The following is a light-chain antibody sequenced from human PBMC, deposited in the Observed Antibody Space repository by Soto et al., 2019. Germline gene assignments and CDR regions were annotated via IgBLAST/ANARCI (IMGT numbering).Light chain of an antibody. CDR2: AAS. CDR1: QSIGSN. J-gene: IGKJ1*01. CDR3: QKYHKWPPWT. V-gene: IGKV3-15*01. Sequence: EVVMTQSPATLSVSPGERATLSCRASQSIGSNLAWYQQKPGQAPRLLIYAASIRASDFPARFSGSGSGTEFTRHISRLQSDDFAVYYSQKYHKWPPWTLGHGTNVDIK.